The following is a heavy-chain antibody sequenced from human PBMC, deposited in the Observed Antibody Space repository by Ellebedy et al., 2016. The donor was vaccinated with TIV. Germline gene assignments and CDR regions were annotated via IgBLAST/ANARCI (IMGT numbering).Heavy chain of an antibody. D-gene: IGHD4-17*01. V-gene: IGHV4-59*08. CDR3: ARAISPTTPGNWFDR. Sequence: MPSETLSLTCTAPGGPISSYYWSRIRQPPGKGLEWIGYIYYSGSTKYNPSLKSPVTISVDTSKNQFSLKLSSVTAADTAVYYCARAISPTTPGNWFDRWGQGTLVTVSS. J-gene: IGHJ5*02. CDR2: IYYSGST. CDR1: GGPISSYY.